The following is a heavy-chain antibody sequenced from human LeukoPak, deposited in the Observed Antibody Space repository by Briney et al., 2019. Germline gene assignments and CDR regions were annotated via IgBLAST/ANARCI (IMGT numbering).Heavy chain of an antibody. Sequence: GGSLRLSCAASGFTVSSNYMSWVRQAPGKGLEWVSVIYNGGSTYYADSVKGRFTISRHNSKNTLYLQMNSLGAEDTAVYYCARVSGDVYVYWGQGTLVTVSS. V-gene: IGHV3-53*04. CDR2: IYNGGST. D-gene: IGHD7-27*01. CDR3: ARVSGDVYVY. J-gene: IGHJ4*02. CDR1: GFTVSSNY.